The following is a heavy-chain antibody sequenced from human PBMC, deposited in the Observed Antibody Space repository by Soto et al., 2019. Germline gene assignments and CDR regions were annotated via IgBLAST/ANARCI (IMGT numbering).Heavy chain of an antibody. J-gene: IGHJ5*02. Sequence: QVQLQESGPGLVKPSETLSLTCTVSGGSISSYYWSWIRQPPGKGLEWIGYIYYSGSTNYNPSLKSRVTIPVDTSKNQFSLKLSSVTAADTAVYYCARHAHSDDFWSGTPHGWFDPWGQGTLVTVSS. CDR1: GGSISSYY. D-gene: IGHD3-3*01. V-gene: IGHV4-59*01. CDR2: IYYSGST. CDR3: ARHAHSDDFWSGTPHGWFDP.